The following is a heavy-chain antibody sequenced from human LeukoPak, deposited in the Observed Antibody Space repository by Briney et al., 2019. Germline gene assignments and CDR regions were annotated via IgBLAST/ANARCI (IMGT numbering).Heavy chain of an antibody. Sequence: SETLSLTCTVSGDSISSYYWSWIRQPPGKGLEWIGYIYYSGNTNYNPSLKSRVTISVDTSKNQFSLKLSSVTAADTAVYYCARYKSVADSFDPWGQGTLVTVSS. J-gene: IGHJ5*02. CDR1: GDSISSYY. V-gene: IGHV4-59*01. CDR3: ARYKSVADSFDP. D-gene: IGHD1-1*01. CDR2: IYYSGNT.